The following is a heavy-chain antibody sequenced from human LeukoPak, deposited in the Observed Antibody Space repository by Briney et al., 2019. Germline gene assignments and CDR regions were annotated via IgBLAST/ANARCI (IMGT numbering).Heavy chain of an antibody. V-gene: IGHV1-8*01. CDR1: GYTFTSYD. Sequence: ASVKVSCKASGYTFTSYDINWVRQATGQGLEWMGWMNPNSGNTGYAQKFQGRVAMTRDTSISTAYMELSRLRSDDTAVYYCARAYDFWSGYREYNWFDPWGQGTLVTVSS. CDR2: MNPNSGNT. J-gene: IGHJ5*02. D-gene: IGHD3-3*01. CDR3: ARAYDFWSGYREYNWFDP.